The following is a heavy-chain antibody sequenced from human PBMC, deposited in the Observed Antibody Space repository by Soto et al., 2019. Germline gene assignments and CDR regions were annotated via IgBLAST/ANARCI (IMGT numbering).Heavy chain of an antibody. CDR2: IYHSGST. V-gene: IGHV4-30-2*01. CDR1: GGSISSGGYS. Sequence: PSETLSLTCAVSGGSISSGGYSWSWIRQPPGKGLEWIGYIYHSGSTYYNPSLKSRVTISVDRSKNQFSLKLSSVTAADTAVYYCARTLAAAGYRYFDYWGQGTLVTVSS. CDR3: ARTLAAAGYRYFDY. J-gene: IGHJ4*02. D-gene: IGHD6-13*01.